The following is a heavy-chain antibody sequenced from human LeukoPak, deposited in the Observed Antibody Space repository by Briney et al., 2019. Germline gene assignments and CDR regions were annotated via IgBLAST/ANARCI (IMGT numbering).Heavy chain of an antibody. V-gene: IGHV3-30-3*01. Sequence: PGRSLRLSCAASGFTFSSYAMHWVRQAPGKGLELVAVISYDGSNKYYADSVKGRFTISRDNSKNTLYLQMNSLRAEDTAVYYCAREFHYYDSSGPTYYFDYWGQGTLVTVSS. CDR2: ISYDGSNK. CDR3: AREFHYYDSSGPTYYFDY. J-gene: IGHJ4*02. D-gene: IGHD3-22*01. CDR1: GFTFSSYA.